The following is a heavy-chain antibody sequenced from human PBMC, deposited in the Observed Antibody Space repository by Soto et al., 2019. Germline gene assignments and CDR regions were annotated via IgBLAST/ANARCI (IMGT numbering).Heavy chain of an antibody. CDR1: GFTFSSYS. D-gene: IGHD6-13*01. J-gene: IGHJ4*02. V-gene: IGHV3-48*01. Sequence: GGSLRLSCAASGFTFSSYSMNWVRQAPGKGLEWVSYISSSSSTIYYADSVKGRFTISRDNAKNSLYLQMNSLRAEDTAVYYCAREPHSSSVDYWGQGTLVTVSS. CDR2: ISSSSSTI. CDR3: AREPHSSSVDY.